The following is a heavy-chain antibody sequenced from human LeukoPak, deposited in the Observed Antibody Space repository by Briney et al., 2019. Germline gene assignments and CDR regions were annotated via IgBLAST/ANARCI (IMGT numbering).Heavy chain of an antibody. CDR3: ARLRQVSSGWYGGPGAFDY. CDR2: IYYSGST. J-gene: IGHJ4*02. CDR1: GGSISSSSYY. D-gene: IGHD6-19*01. Sequence: PSETLSLTCTVSGGSISSSSYYWGWIRQPPGKGLEWIGSIYYSGSTYYNPSLKSRVTISVDTSKNQFSLKPSSVTAADTAVYYCARLRQVSSGWYGGPGAFDYWGQGTLVTVSS. V-gene: IGHV4-39*01.